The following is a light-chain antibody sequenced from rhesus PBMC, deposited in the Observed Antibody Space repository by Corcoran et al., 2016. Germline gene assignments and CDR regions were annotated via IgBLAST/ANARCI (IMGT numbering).Light chain of an antibody. Sequence: EIVMTQSPATLSLSPGERATLSCRASQSVSSYVAWYQQKPEQSPRLLIHGASSRATGIPDGFSASGSGTDFIRTLSSLEPEDGGDYHCLQHSSGWTFGQGTKVEIK. CDR3: LQHSSGWT. J-gene: IGKJ1*01. CDR1: QSVSSY. V-gene: IGKV3S9*01. CDR2: GAS.